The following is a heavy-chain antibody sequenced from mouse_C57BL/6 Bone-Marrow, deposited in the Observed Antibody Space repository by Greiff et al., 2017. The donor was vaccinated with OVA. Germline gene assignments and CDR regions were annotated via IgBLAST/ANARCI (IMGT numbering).Heavy chain of an antibody. V-gene: IGHV5-6*01. CDR1: GFTFRSYG. D-gene: IGHD2-3*01. CDR2: ISSGGSYN. Sequence: EVQLVESGGDLVKPGGSLKLPCAASGFTFRSYGMSWVRQTPDKRLEWVATISSGGSYNSTPDSVKGRCTFSIDNAKNTVYLQMSSLTSEDTAMYYCARLDGYLYAMDYWGQGTSVTVSS. CDR3: ARLDGYLYAMDY. J-gene: IGHJ4*01.